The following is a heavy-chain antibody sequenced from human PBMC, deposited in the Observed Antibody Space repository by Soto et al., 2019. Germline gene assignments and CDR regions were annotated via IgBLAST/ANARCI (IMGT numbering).Heavy chain of an antibody. J-gene: IGHJ4*02. CDR3: ARVMTTVIQAGSPVDD. Sequence: EASVKVSCKASGYTFTSYGISWVRQAPGQGLEWMGWISAYNGNTNYAQKLQGRVTMTTDTSTSTAYMELRSLRSDDTAVYYCARVMTTVIQAGSPVDDWGQGTLVTVSS. D-gene: IGHD4-17*01. CDR1: GYTFTSYG. V-gene: IGHV1-18*04. CDR2: ISAYNGNT.